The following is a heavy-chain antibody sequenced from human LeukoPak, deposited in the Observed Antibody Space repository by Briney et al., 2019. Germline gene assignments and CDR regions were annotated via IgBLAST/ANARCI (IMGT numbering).Heavy chain of an antibody. CDR2: INCNGGGT. CDR3: ARDGFGFGGRWFDY. Sequence: ASVKVSCKASGYTFTGYYIHWVRQAPGQGLEWMGRINCNGGGTSYAQKFQGRVTMTRGTSTSTVYMELTSLRSEDTAAYYCARDGFGFGGRWFDYWGQGTLVTVSS. CDR1: GYTFTGYY. D-gene: IGHD3-10*01. J-gene: IGHJ4*02. V-gene: IGHV1-46*01.